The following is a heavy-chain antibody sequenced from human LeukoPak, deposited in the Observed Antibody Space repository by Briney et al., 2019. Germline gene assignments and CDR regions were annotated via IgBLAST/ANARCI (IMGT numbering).Heavy chain of an antibody. CDR1: GGSIENYY. CDR2: IYHSGST. V-gene: IGHV4-59*01. Sequence: SETLSLTCSVSGGSIENYYWNWIRQPPGKGLEWIGYIYHSGSTSYNPSLKSRVTISVDTSKSQFPLKLSSLTAADTAVYYCARGGGYSSSWSYWGQGTLVTVSS. J-gene: IGHJ4*02. D-gene: IGHD6-13*01. CDR3: ARGGGYSSSWSY.